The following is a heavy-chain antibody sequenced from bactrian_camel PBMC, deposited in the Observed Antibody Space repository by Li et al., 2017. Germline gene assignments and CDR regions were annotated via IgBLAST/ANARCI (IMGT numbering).Heavy chain of an antibody. J-gene: IGHJ4*01. V-gene: IGHV3S53*01. Sequence: HVQLVESGGGSVQAGGSLRLSCTASEAIHGDFCMGWFRQAPGKEREGVAHIDSAGDTNYADSVKGRFTSSRDNAQNTVYLQMNSLKPDDTAVYYCVRNWPIVAGIPMGQGTQVTVAS. CDR1: EAIHGDFC. D-gene: IGHD6*01. CDR2: IDSAGDT.